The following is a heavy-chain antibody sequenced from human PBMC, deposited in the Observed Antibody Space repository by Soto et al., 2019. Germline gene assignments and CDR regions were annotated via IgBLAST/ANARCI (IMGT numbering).Heavy chain of an antibody. CDR2: IDPSDSYT. Sequence: PGESLKISCKGSGYSFTSYWISWVRQMPGKGLEWMGRIDPSDSYTNYSPSFQGHVTISADKSISTAYLQWSSLKASDTAMYYCASNGGEMVRGVIIDYYYGMDVWGQGTTVTVSS. V-gene: IGHV5-10-1*01. J-gene: IGHJ6*02. CDR3: ASNGGEMVRGVIIDYYYGMDV. D-gene: IGHD3-10*01. CDR1: GYSFTSYW.